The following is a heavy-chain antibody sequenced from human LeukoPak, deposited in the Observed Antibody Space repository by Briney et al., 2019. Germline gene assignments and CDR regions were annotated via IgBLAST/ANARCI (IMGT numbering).Heavy chain of an antibody. CDR3: ARVGSNQWLDY. CDR1: GFTLSSYS. V-gene: IGHV3-48*01. CDR2: ISGGSSTI. J-gene: IGHJ4*02. D-gene: IGHD6-19*01. Sequence: GGSLRLSCAASGFTLSSYSMNWVHQAPGKGLEWVSYISGGSSTIYNADSVKGRFTISRDNAKNLLYLLMDTLRAEDTAVYYCARVGSNQWLDYWGQGTLVTVSS.